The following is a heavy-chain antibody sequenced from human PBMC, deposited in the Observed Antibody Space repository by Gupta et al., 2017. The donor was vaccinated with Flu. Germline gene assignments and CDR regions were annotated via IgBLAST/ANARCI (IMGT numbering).Heavy chain of an antibody. Sequence: QVQLVQSGAEVKQPGASVKVSCKVSGYPLTELSMHWVRQAPGKGLEWMGGFDPEDGETIDAQKFQGRVTMTEDTTTDTAYMELRSLRFEDKAVYYCATEYYYDRNGFEIWGQGTMVNVSS. V-gene: IGHV1-24*01. J-gene: IGHJ3*02. CDR2: FDPEDGET. D-gene: IGHD3-22*01. CDR3: ATEYYYDRNGFEI. CDR1: GYPLTELS.